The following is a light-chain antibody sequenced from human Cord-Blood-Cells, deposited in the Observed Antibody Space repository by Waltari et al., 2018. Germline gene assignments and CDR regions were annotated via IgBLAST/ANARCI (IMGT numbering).Light chain of an antibody. CDR2: EVS. J-gene: IGLJ2*01. V-gene: IGLV2-8*01. Sequence: QSALTQPPSASGSPGQSVTISCTGTSSDVGGYNYVSWYQQHPRNAPKLMIHEVSKRPSGVPARFSGSRSGNPASLTVSGLQAEDEADYYCSSYAGSNNVVFGGGTKLTVL. CDR1: SSDVGGYNY. CDR3: SSYAGSNNVV.